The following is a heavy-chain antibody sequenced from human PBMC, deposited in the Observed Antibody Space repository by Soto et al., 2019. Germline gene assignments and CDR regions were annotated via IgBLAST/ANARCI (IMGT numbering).Heavy chain of an antibody. CDR1: GFTFSSYA. D-gene: IGHD5-12*01. CDR3: AKAFVDIVAPFYYGMDV. CDR2: ISGSGGST. V-gene: IGHV3-23*01. Sequence: GGSLRLSCAASGFTFSSYAMSWVRQAPGKGLEWVSAISGSGGSTYYADSVKGRFTIPRDNSKNTLYLQMNSLRAEDTAVYYCAKAFVDIVAPFYYGMDVWGQGTTVTVSS. J-gene: IGHJ6*02.